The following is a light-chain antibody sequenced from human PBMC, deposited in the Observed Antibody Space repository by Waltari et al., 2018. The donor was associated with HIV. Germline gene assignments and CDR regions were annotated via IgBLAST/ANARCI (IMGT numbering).Light chain of an antibody. CDR3: LQTYNLPYT. CDR2: AAA. CDR1: QDIDFN. Sequence: IQMTQSPTSLPASVSVSLTISCRASQDIDFNVNWYQLRPGRAPKLLIAAAAKLQSGVPSRFIGSGFGTHFTLTINGVRPDDFALYFCLQTYNLPYTFGQGT. J-gene: IGKJ2*01. V-gene: IGKV1-6*01.